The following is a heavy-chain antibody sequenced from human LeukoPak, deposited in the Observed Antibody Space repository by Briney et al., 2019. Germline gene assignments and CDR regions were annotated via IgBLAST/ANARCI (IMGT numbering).Heavy chain of an antibody. J-gene: IGHJ4*02. D-gene: IGHD6-13*01. CDR3: AGKQVVEGYFDY. CDR2: MHHGGSS. V-gene: IGHV4-4*02. Sequence: SETLSLTCAVSGGSITSSHWWSWVRQSPGKGLEWIGEMHHGGSSNYHPSLKSRLTISVDNSKNQFSLRLTSVTAADTAVYYCAGKQVVEGYFDYWGQGTLVTVSS. CDR1: GGSITSSHW.